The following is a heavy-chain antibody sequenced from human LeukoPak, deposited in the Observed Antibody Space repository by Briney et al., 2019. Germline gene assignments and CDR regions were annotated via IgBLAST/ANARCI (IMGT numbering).Heavy chain of an antibody. Sequence: SETLSLTCTVSGGSISSGGYYWSWIRQPPGKGLEWIGCIYYSGATYYNPSLKSRVTISVDTSKNHFSLRLSSVTAADTAVYYCARHGIAAAGTYFDYWGQGTLVTVSS. V-gene: IGHV4-39*01. D-gene: IGHD6-13*01. J-gene: IGHJ4*02. CDR1: GGSISSGGYY. CDR3: ARHGIAAAGTYFDY. CDR2: IYYSGAT.